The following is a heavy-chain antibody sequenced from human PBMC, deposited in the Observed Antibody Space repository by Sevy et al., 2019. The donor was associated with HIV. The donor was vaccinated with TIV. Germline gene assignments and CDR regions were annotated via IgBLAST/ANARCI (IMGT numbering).Heavy chain of an antibody. CDR1: DGSFSGYY. Sequence: SETLSLTCAVHDGSFSGYYWNWIHQLPGKGLEWIGEINESGITYYNPSLKSRVTISVDTSKKQFSLKLNSVTAADTAVLFCARSPPVVVVPGAPSWFDPWGQGTLVTVSS. CDR3: ARSPPVVVVPGAPSWFDP. J-gene: IGHJ5*02. V-gene: IGHV4-34*01. CDR2: INESGIT. D-gene: IGHD2-2*01.